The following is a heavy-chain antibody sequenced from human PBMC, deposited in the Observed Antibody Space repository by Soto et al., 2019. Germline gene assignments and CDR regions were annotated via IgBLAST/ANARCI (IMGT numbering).Heavy chain of an antibody. Sequence: ETLSLTCTVSGGSISSYYWSWIRQPAGKGLEWIGRVYTSGSTNYNPSLKSRVTMSVDTSKNQFSLQLNSVTPDDTAVYYCARAGTTIFGLVPHFDYWGQGTLVTVSS. CDR3: ARAGTTIFGLVPHFDY. CDR1: GGSISSYY. D-gene: IGHD3-3*01. CDR2: VYTSGST. V-gene: IGHV4-4*07. J-gene: IGHJ4*02.